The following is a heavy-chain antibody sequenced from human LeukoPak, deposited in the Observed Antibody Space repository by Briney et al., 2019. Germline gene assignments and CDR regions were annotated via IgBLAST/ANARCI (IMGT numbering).Heavy chain of an antibody. CDR3: ARPDDFWSGFFGY. CDR2: INPNTGGT. D-gene: IGHD3-3*01. Sequence: ASVTVSCKTSGYTFTAYYLHWVRQAPGQGLEWMGWINPNTGGTAFAQKFEAWVTLTRDTSISTAYMELSRLTSDDTAVYYCARPDDFWSGFFGYWGQGTLVTVSS. J-gene: IGHJ4*02. V-gene: IGHV1-2*04. CDR1: GYTFTAYY.